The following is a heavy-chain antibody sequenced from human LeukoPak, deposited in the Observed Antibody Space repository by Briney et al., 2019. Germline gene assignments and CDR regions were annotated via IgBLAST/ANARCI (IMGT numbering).Heavy chain of an antibody. Sequence: SETLSLTCTVSGGSIYSYYWSWIRQPPGKGLEWIGYVYYGGRTNHNPSLKSRVTMSVDTSKNQFSLKLSSVTAADTAVYYCARLQWLVPEVWGQGTTVTVSS. CDR2: VYYGGRT. D-gene: IGHD6-19*01. CDR1: GGSIYSYY. CDR3: ARLQWLVPEV. V-gene: IGHV4-59*08. J-gene: IGHJ6*02.